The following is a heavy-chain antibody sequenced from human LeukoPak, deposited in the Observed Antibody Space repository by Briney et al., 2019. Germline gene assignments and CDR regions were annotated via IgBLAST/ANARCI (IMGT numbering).Heavy chain of an antibody. CDR1: GFTFSSYA. CDR3: AKVLAARPGYFDY. J-gene: IGHJ4*02. D-gene: IGHD6-6*01. V-gene: IGHV3-23*01. CDR2: ISGSGGST. Sequence: GGSLRLSCAASGFTFSSYAMSWVRQAPGKGLEWVSAISGSGGSTYYADSVKGRFTISRDNSKNTLYLQMNSRRAEDTAVYYCAKVLAARPGYFDYWGQGTLVTVSS.